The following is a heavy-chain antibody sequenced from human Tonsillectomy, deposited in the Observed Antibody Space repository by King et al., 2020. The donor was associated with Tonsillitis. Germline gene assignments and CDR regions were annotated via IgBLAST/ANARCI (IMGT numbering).Heavy chain of an antibody. CDR3: AGDRTGTNWFDP. V-gene: IGHV4-59*01. J-gene: IGHJ5*02. Sequence: VQLQESGPGLVKPSETLSLTFTVSGGSISSYYWSWVRQPPGKGLEWIGYIYFIGNTNYNPSLKSRVTISVDSSKNQFSLKLSSVTAADTAVYYCAGDRTGTNWFDPWGQGTLVTVSS. CDR1: GGSISSYY. CDR2: IYFIGNT. D-gene: IGHD3/OR15-3a*01.